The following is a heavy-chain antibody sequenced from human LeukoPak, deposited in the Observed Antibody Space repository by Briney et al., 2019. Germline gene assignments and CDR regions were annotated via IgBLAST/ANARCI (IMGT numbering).Heavy chain of an antibody. J-gene: IGHJ1*01. CDR1: GGTFSSYT. D-gene: IGHD3-10*01. V-gene: IGHV1-69*02. CDR2: IIPILGIA. Sequence: SVKVSCKASGGTFSSYTISWVRQAPGQGLEWMGRIIPILGIANYAQKFQGRVTITADKSTSTAYMELSSLRSEDTAVYYCASGITMVRGVPPLFQHWGQSTLVTVSS. CDR3: ASGITMVRGVPPLFQH.